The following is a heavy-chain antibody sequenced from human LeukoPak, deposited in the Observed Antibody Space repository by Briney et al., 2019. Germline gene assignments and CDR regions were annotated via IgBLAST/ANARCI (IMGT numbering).Heavy chain of an antibody. Sequence: ASVKVSCKASGYTFTSYAMHWVRQAPGQRLEWMGWINAGNGNTKYSQKFQGRVTITRDTSASTAYMELSSLRSEDTAVYYCASGTVTTLDPPYPYYFDYWGQGTLVTVSS. CDR3: ASGTVTTLDPPYPYYFDY. V-gene: IGHV1-3*01. CDR2: INAGNGNT. D-gene: IGHD4-17*01. CDR1: GYTFTSYA. J-gene: IGHJ4*02.